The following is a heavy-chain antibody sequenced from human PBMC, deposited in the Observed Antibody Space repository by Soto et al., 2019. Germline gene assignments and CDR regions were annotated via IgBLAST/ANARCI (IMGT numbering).Heavy chain of an antibody. J-gene: IGHJ4*02. CDR1: CYTFTDYG. D-gene: IGHD3-10*01. Sequence: VASVKVSFKTSCYTFTDYGISWVRQAPGQGLEWMGWISAYNGNTDYAQNFQGRVTVTTDTSTNTAYLVLSSLKSDDTAVYYCARDPRNYYGAIAVFDYWGQGTPVTVSS. CDR2: ISAYNGNT. CDR3: ARDPRNYYGAIAVFDY. V-gene: IGHV1-18*01.